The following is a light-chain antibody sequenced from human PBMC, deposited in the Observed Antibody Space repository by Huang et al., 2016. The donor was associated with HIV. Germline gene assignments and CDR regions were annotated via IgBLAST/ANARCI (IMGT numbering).Light chain of an antibody. CDR2: GAS. Sequence: IQMAQSPPSLSASVGDRVTISCRASQNIIRVLNWYQQKPGKAPRGLIYGASSLHTEVPSRFSGSGSGTDFTLTISNVQPEDVGIYYCQQSYTSPRTSFGGGTRLDLK. CDR3: QQSYTSPRTS. J-gene: IGKJ4*01. CDR1: QNIIRV. V-gene: IGKV1-39*01.